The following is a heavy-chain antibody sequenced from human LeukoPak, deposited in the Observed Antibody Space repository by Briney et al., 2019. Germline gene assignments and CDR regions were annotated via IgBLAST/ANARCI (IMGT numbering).Heavy chain of an antibody. CDR2: INPSGGST. CDR3: ARTPTAMVLAFDY. V-gene: IGHV1-46*01. Sequence: ASVKVSCKASGYTFTSYYIHWVRQAPGQGLEWMGIINPSGGSTSYAQKFQGRVTMTRDTSASTVYMELSSLRSEDTAVYYCARTPTAMVLAFDYWGQGTLVTVSS. CDR1: GYTFTSYY. D-gene: IGHD5-18*01. J-gene: IGHJ4*02.